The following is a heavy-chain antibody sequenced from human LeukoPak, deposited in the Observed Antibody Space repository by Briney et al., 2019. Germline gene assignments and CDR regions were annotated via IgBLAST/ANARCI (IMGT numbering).Heavy chain of an antibody. CDR2: IWYGGSNK. V-gene: IGHV3-33*01. Sequence: PGGSLRLSCAASGFTFSSYGMHWVRQAPGKGLEWVAVIWYGGSNKYYADSVKGRFTISRDNSKNTLYLQMNSLRAEDTAVYYCARDPNGNWFNYFDYWGQGTLVTVSS. J-gene: IGHJ4*02. D-gene: IGHD3-9*01. CDR1: GFTFSSYG. CDR3: ARDPNGNWFNYFDY.